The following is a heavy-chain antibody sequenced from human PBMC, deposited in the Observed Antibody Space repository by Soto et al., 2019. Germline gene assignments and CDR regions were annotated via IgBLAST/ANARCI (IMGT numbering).Heavy chain of an antibody. Sequence: QVQLVQSGAEVKKPGSSVKVSCKASGGTFSSYAISWVRQAPGQGREWMGGIIPIFGTANYAQKFQGRVTITADEATSTAYMELSSLRSEDTAVYYCARSPDYSNYVRRLPRTSMDVWGQGTTVTVSS. J-gene: IGHJ6*02. CDR2: IIPIFGTA. D-gene: IGHD4-4*01. V-gene: IGHV1-69*01. CDR1: GGTFSSYA. CDR3: ARSPDYSNYVRRLPRTSMDV.